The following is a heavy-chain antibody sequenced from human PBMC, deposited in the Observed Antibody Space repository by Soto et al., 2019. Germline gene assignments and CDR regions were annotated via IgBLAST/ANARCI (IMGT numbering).Heavy chain of an antibody. CDR3: AIEYSSSPPYYPIGY. CDR2: IIPIFGTA. J-gene: IGHJ4*02. CDR1: GGTFSSYS. D-gene: IGHD6-6*01. Sequence: QVQLVQSGAEVKKPGSSVKVSCKASGGTFSSYSISWVRQAPGQGLEWMGGIIPIFGTANYAQKFQGSVTITADDATSTAYMELSSLRSEDTAVYYCAIEYSSSPPYYPIGYWGQGTLVTVSS. V-gene: IGHV1-69*01.